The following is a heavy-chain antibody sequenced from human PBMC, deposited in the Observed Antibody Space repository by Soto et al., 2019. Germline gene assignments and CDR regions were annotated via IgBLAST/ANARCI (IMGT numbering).Heavy chain of an antibody. J-gene: IGHJ4*02. CDR3: ARDGKKEWLGYFDY. CDR2: IWYDGSNK. D-gene: IGHD6-19*01. Sequence: ESVGGVVQPGRSLRLSCAASGFTFSSYGMHWVRQAPGKGLEWVAVIWYDGSNKYYADSVKGRFTISRDNSKNTLYLQMNSLRAEDTAVYYCARDGKKEWLGYFDYWGQGTLVTVSS. CDR1: GFTFSSYG. V-gene: IGHV3-33*01.